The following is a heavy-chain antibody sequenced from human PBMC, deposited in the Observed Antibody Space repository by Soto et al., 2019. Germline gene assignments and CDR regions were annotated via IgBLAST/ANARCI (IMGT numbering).Heavy chain of an antibody. D-gene: IGHD1-1*01. V-gene: IGHV1-46*01. CDR1: GYTFTSNY. J-gene: IGHJ4*02. CDR2: INPSGGST. CDR3: VRGGTYNALDY. Sequence: QVQLVQSGAEVKKPGASVTISCKASGYTFTSNYMQWVRQAPGQGLEWMGIINPSGGSTTYAEKFQGRVTMTRDTSTSTVYMELSSRSSEDTAVYYCVRGGTYNALDYWGQGTLVTVSS.